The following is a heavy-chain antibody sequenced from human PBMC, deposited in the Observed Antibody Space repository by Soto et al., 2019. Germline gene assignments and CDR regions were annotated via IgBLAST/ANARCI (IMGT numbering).Heavy chain of an antibody. V-gene: IGHV3-21*01. CDR2: ISSSSSYI. CDR3: ARDLTVVAATLDY. CDR1: GFTFSSYS. Sequence: EVQLVESGGGLVKPGGSLRLSCAASGFTFSSYSMNWVRQAPGKGLEWVSSISSSSSYIYYADSVKGRFTISRDNAKNSLYLQMNSLRAEDTAVYYCARDLTVVAATLDYWGQGTLVTVSP. D-gene: IGHD2-15*01. J-gene: IGHJ4*02.